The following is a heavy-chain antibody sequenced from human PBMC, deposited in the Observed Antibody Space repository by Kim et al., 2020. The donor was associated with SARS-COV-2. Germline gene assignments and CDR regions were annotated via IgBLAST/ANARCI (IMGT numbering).Heavy chain of an antibody. D-gene: IGHD6-19*01. V-gene: IGHV3-21*04. CDR1: GFTFSSYS. CDR3: ARVLTSGWSYFDY. J-gene: IGHJ4*02. CDR2: ISSSSSYI. Sequence: GGSLRLSCAASGFTFSSYSMNWVRQAPGKGLEWISSISSSSSYIYYADSVKGRFTISRDNARASLYLQMNSLSAEDTAVYYCARVLTSGWSYFDYWGQGTLVTVSS.